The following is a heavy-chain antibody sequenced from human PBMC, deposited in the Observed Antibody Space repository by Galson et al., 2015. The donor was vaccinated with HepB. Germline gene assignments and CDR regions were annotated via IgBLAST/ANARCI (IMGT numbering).Heavy chain of an antibody. Sequence: SLRLSCAASGLTFSRHWMSWARQAPGRGLEWVANINQDEGQKNYVDSVEGRFTISRDNAKNSLYLQMNGLRVEDTAVYYCVPHRAFDYWGQGTLVTVSS. CDR2: INQDEGQK. CDR1: GLTFSRHW. V-gene: IGHV3-7*01. J-gene: IGHJ4*02. CDR3: VPHRAFDY.